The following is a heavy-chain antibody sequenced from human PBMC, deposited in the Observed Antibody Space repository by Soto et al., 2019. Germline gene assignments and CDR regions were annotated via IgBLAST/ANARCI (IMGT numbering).Heavy chain of an antibody. J-gene: IGHJ4*02. CDR3: ASYIAAAGRNDY. V-gene: IGHV4-34*01. CDR2: INHSGST. D-gene: IGHD6-13*01. Sequence: PSETLSLTCAVYGGSFSGYYWSWIRQPPGKGLEWIGEINHSGSTNYNPSLKSRVTISVDTSKNQFSLKLSSVTAADTAVYYCASYIAAAGRNDYWGQGTLVTVSS. CDR1: GGSFSGYY.